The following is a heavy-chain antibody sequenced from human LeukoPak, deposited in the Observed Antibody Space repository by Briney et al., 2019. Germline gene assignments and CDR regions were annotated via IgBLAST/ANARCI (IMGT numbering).Heavy chain of an antibody. CDR1: GFTFSSYW. D-gene: IGHD6-6*01. CDR2: ISGSGGST. V-gene: IGHV3-23*01. J-gene: IGHJ6*03. Sequence: PGGSLRLSCAASGFTFSSYWMSWVRQAPGKGLEWVSAISGSGGSTYYADSVKGRFTISRDNSKNTLYLQMNSLRAEDTAVYYCANEPNDYSSSFYYYYYMDVWGKGTTVTVSS. CDR3: ANEPNDYSSSFYYYYYMDV.